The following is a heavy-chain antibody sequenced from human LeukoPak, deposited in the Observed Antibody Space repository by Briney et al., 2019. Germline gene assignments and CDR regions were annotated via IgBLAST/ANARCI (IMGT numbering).Heavy chain of an antibody. CDR1: GFTFSSYA. D-gene: IGHD3-10*01. J-gene: IGHJ4*02. CDR2: ISGRGGST. Sequence: EGSLRLSCAASGFTFSSYAMSWVRQAPGKGLEWVSAISGRGGSTYYADSVKGRFTISRDNSKNTLYLQMNSLRAEDTAVYYCAKGRYYGSGSYYIPFDYWGQGTLVTVSS. CDR3: AKGRYYGSGSYYIPFDY. V-gene: IGHV3-23*01.